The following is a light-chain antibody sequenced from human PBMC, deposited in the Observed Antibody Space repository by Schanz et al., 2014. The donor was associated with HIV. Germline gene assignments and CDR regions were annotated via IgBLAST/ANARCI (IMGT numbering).Light chain of an antibody. CDR3: SSSSTTTCV. CDR1: SSDIGGSDY. V-gene: IGLV2-14*03. Sequence: QSALTQPASVSGSPGQSITISCSGTSSDIGGSDYVSWYQQHPGRAPKVLIYDVSNRPSGVSNRFSGSKSGNTASLTISGLQAEDEADYYCSSSSTTTCVFGGGTKLTVL. CDR2: DVS. J-gene: IGLJ3*02.